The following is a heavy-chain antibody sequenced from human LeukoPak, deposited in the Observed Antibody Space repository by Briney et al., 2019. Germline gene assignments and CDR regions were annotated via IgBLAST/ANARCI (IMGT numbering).Heavy chain of an antibody. Sequence: GRSLRLSCAASGFTLSSYDMHWVRQAPGKGLEWVAVISYDGSNKYYADSVKGRFTISRDNSKNTLFLQMNSLRAEDTAVYYCAKREVYYDMLLGVWGKGTTVTISS. CDR1: GFTLSSYD. D-gene: IGHD3-9*01. J-gene: IGHJ6*04. CDR3: AKREVYYDMLLGV. V-gene: IGHV3-30*18. CDR2: ISYDGSNK.